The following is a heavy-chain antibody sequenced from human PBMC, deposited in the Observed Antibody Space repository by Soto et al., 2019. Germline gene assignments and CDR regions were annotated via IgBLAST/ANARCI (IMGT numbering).Heavy chain of an antibody. J-gene: IGHJ3*02. Sequence: LDTLSLTCPVTGSSIRSISYYWGWIRQPPGKGLEWIGSIYYSGSTYYNPSLKSRVTISVDTSKNQFSLKLSSVTAADTAVYYCARQDARSAFDIWGQGTMVT. CDR3: ARQDARSAFDI. CDR2: IYYSGST. CDR1: GSSIRSISYY. V-gene: IGHV4-39*01.